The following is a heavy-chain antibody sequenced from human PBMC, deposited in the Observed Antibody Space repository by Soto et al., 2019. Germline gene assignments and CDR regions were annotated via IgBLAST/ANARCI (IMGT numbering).Heavy chain of an antibody. D-gene: IGHD2-2*01. Sequence: QVRLVESGGGLVKPGGSLRLSCAASGFSFSDYYMSWIRQAPGKGLEWISYISVDSTYTNYADSVKGRFTISRDNAKKSLYLHLHSLRDDDTAVYYCARDWGVIVVPTVYGMDVWGQGTPVTVS. V-gene: IGHV3-11*05. CDR1: GFSFSDYY. J-gene: IGHJ6*02. CDR3: ARDWGVIVVPTVYGMDV. CDR2: ISVDSTYT.